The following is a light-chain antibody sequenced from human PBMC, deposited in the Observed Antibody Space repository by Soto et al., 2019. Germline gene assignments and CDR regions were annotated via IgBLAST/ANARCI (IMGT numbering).Light chain of an antibody. J-gene: IGLJ2*01. V-gene: IGLV1-47*01. Sequence: QSVLTQPPSASGTPGQRVTISCSGSSSNIGSNYVYWYHQLPGTAPKLVIYRNNQRPSGVPDRFSGSKSGTSASLAISGLQSEDEADYYCAAWDDSLNGPVFGGGTKLTVL. CDR2: RNN. CDR1: SSNIGSNY. CDR3: AAWDDSLNGPV.